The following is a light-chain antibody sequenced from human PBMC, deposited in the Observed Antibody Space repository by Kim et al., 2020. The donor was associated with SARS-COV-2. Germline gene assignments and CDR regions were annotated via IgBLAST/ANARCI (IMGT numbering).Light chain of an antibody. CDR3: CSYAGSSTLV. V-gene: IGLV2-23*02. CDR2: EVS. J-gene: IGLJ2*01. CDR1: SSDVGSYNL. Sequence: GHSITISCTGTSSDVGSYNLVSWYHQHPGKAPKLMIYEVSKRPSGVSNRFSGSKSGNTASLTISGLQAEDEADYYCCSYAGSSTLVFGGGTQLTVL.